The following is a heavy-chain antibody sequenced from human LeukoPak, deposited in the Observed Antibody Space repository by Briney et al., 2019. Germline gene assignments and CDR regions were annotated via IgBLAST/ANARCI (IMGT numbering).Heavy chain of an antibody. CDR3: ARDGLVGARYYYYMDV. V-gene: IGHV4-4*07. CDR2: IYTSGST. Sequence: SETLSLTCTVSGGSISSYYWSWIRQPAGKGLEWIGRIYTSGSTNYNPSLKSRVTMSVDTSKNQFSLKLSSVTAADTAVYYCARDGLVGARYYYYMDVWGKGTTVTVSS. J-gene: IGHJ6*03. D-gene: IGHD1-26*01. CDR1: GGSISSYY.